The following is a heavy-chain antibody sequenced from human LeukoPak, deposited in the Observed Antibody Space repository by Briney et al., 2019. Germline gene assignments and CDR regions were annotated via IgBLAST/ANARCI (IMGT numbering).Heavy chain of an antibody. V-gene: IGHV3-48*01. J-gene: IGHJ4*02. CDR1: GFTFSSYS. CDR2: ISSSGSTI. D-gene: IGHD2-15*01. Sequence: GGSLRLSCAASGFTFSSYSMNWVRQAPGKGLEWISYISSSGSTIYYAVSVKGRFTISRDNAKNSLYLQMNSLRAEDTAVYYCARGSCSGGSCFDYWGQGTLVTVSS. CDR3: ARGSCSGGSCFDY.